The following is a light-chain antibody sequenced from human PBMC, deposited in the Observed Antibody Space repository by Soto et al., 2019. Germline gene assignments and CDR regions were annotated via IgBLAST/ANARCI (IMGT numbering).Light chain of an antibody. CDR3: SSYTSSSNV. CDR1: SSDVGGYNY. J-gene: IGLJ1*01. V-gene: IGLV2-14*01. CDR2: EVS. Sequence: QSALTQPASVSGSPGQSITISCTGTSSDVGGYNYVSWYQQHPGKAPKLMIYEVSNRPSGVSNRFSGSKSGNTASLTISGPQAEDEADYYCSSYTSSSNVFGTGTKLTVL.